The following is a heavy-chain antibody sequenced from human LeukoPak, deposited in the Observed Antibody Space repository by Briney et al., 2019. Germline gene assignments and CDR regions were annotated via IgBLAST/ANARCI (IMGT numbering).Heavy chain of an antibody. CDR1: GYTFTSYG. CDR3: ARDHLTFIAVADNFADY. CDR2: ISAYNGNT. V-gene: IGHV1-18*01. Sequence: ASVKVSCKASGYTFTSYGISWVRQAPGQGLEWMGWISAYNGNTNYAQKLQGRVTMTTDTSTSTAYMELRSLRSDDTAVYYCARDHLTFIAVADNFADYWGQGTLVTVSS. D-gene: IGHD6-19*01. J-gene: IGHJ4*02.